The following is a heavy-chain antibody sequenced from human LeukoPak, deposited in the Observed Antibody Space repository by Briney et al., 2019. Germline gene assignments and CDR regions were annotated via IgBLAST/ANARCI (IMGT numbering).Heavy chain of an antibody. J-gene: IGHJ4*02. Sequence: PGGSLRLSCEASGFTFSSYAMSWVRQAPGKGLAWVSVISSSADSTYYADSVKGRFTISRDNSKNTLYLQMNSLRAEDTAVYYCAKGDSRSGYEWGQGILVTVSS. CDR3: AKGDSRSGYE. CDR2: ISSSADST. D-gene: IGHD3-22*01. CDR1: GFTFSSYA. V-gene: IGHV3-23*01.